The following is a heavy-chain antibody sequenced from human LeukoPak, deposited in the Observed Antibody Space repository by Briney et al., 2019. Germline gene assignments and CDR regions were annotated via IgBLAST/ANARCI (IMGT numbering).Heavy chain of an antibody. CDR1: GGSISSGSYY. CDR2: IYTSGST. J-gene: IGHJ4*02. Sequence: PSQTLSLTCTVSGGSISSGSYYLSWIRQPAGKGLEWIGRIYTSGSTNYNPSLKSRVTIPVDTSKNQFSLKLSSVTAADTAVYYCARGDPYYYDSSGYGYFDYWGQGTLVTVSS. V-gene: IGHV4-61*02. D-gene: IGHD3-22*01. CDR3: ARGDPYYYDSSGYGYFDY.